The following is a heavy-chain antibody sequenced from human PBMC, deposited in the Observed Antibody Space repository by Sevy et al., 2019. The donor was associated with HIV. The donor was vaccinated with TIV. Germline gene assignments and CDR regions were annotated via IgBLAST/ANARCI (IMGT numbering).Heavy chain of an antibody. CDR2: LKNKANGGTV. J-gene: IGHJ4*02. CDR3: TRWKAAQSIFDY. V-gene: IGHV3-49*04. Sequence: GGSLRLSCTTSGFTFGDFAMNWVRQAPGKGLEWVAFLKNKANGGTVDYAASVKGRFTISRDDSKSIAYLQMNDLKTEDTAVYYCTRWKAAQSIFDYWGQGALVTVSS. D-gene: IGHD6-25*01. CDR1: GFTFGDFA.